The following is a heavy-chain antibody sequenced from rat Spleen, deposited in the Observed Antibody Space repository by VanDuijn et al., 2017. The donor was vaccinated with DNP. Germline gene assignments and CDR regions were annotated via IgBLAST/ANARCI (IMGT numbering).Heavy chain of an antibody. J-gene: IGHJ2*01. Sequence: EVQLVESGGGLVQPGRSLKLSCAASGFTFSAYYMAWVRQAPAKGLEWVAYIGSPAYAPYYTDSVKGRFTISRDNAKSTLYLQMNSLRSEDMATYYCARQRVVITTPFDYWGQGVMVTVSS. CDR2: IGSPAYAP. CDR3: ARQRVVITTPFDY. V-gene: IGHV5-22*01. CDR1: GFTFSAYY. D-gene: IGHD1-12*02.